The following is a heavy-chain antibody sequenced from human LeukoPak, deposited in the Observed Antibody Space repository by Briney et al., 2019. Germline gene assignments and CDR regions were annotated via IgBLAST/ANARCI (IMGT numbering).Heavy chain of an antibody. D-gene: IGHD2-15*01. J-gene: IGHJ4*02. CDR3: ARGSVVAATFYFDY. CDR2: IYYSGST. V-gene: IGHV4-59*01. Sequence: PSETLSLTCTVSGGSISSYYWSWIRQPPGKGLEWIGYIYYSGSTNYNPSLESRVTISVDTSKNQFSLKLSSVTAADTAVYYCARGSVVAATFYFDYWGQGTLVTVSS. CDR1: GGSISSYY.